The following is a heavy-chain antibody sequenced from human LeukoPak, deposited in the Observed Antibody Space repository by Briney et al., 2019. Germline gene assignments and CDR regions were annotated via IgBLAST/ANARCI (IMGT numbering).Heavy chain of an antibody. V-gene: IGHV3-7*01. CDR2: IKQDGSEK. D-gene: IGHD6-19*01. J-gene: IGHJ4*02. CDR1: GFTFSSYW. CDR3: ARDSSGRDYYFDY. Sequence: GGSLRLSCAASGFTFSSYWMSWVRQAPGKGLEWVANIKQDGSEKYYVDSVKVRFTISRDNAKNSLYLQMNSLRAEDTAVYYCARDSSGRDYYFDYWGQGTLVTVSS.